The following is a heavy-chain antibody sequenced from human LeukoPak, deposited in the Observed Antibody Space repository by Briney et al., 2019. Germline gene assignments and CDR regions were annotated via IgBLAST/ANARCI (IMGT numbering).Heavy chain of an antibody. CDR3: ARHKISGYSSSWFPLFDY. J-gene: IGHJ4*02. Sequence: SVKVSCKASGGTFSSYAISWVRQAPGQGLEWMGGIIPIFGTANYAQKFQGRVTITADESTSTAYMELSSLRSEDTAVYYCARHKISGYSSSWFPLFDYWGQGTLVTVSS. V-gene: IGHV1-69*13. D-gene: IGHD6-13*01. CDR2: IIPIFGTA. CDR1: GGTFSSYA.